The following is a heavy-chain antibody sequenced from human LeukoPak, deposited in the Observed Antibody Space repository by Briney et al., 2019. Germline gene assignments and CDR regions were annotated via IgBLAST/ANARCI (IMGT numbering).Heavy chain of an antibody. CDR2: ISYDGSNK. J-gene: IGHJ4*02. CDR1: GFTFSSYG. Sequence: GGSLRLSCAASGFTFSSYGMHWVRQAPGKGLEWVAVISYDGSNKYYADSVKGRFTISRDNSKNTLYLQMNSLRAEDTAVYYCAKPIDYGSGSYYLYVFDYWGQGTLVTVSS. V-gene: IGHV3-30*18. CDR3: AKPIDYGSGSYYLYVFDY. D-gene: IGHD3-10*01.